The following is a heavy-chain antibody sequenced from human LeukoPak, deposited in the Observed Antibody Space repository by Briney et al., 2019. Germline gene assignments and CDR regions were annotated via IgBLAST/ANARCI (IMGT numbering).Heavy chain of an antibody. Sequence: PGGSLRLSCAASGFTLSSYGMHWVRQAPGKGLEWVAVISYDESNKYYADSVKGRFTISRDNSKNTLYLQMNSLRAEDTAVYYCARVYGDYGYFDYWGQGTLVTVSS. CDR2: ISYDESNK. CDR1: GFTLSSYG. V-gene: IGHV3-30*03. D-gene: IGHD4-17*01. CDR3: ARVYGDYGYFDY. J-gene: IGHJ4*02.